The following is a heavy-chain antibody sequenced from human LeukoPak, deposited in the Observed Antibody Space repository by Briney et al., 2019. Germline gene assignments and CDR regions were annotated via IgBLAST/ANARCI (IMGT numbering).Heavy chain of an antibody. V-gene: IGHV1-2*02. CDR1: GYTFTGYY. D-gene: IGHD4-17*01. CDR3: AREAHGDYAFDY. J-gene: IGHJ4*02. Sequence: ASVKVSCKASGYTFTGYYMHWVRQAPGQGLEWMGWINPNSGGTNYAQKFQGRVTMTRDTSISTAYMELSRLRSDDTAVYYCAREAHGDYAFDYWGQGTLVTVSS. CDR2: INPNSGGT.